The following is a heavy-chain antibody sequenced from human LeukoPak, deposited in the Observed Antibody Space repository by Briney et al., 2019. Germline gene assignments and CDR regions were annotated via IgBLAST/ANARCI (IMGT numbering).Heavy chain of an antibody. CDR1: GGSISSYY. V-gene: IGHV4-59*01. Sequence: PSETLSLTCTVSGGSISSYYWSWIRQPPGKGLEWIGYIYYSGSTNYNPSLKSRVTISVDTSKNQFSLKLSSVTAADTAVYYCVRESWPPEYKTRYYYYMDVWGKGTTVTVSS. CDR3: VRESWPPEYKTRYYYYMDV. CDR2: IYYSGST. J-gene: IGHJ6*03. D-gene: IGHD1-1*01.